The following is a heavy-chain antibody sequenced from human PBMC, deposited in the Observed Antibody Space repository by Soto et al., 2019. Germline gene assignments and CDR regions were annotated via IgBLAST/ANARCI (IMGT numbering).Heavy chain of an antibody. CDR3: ARDIWLNDYGDYPRDY. CDR2: IYCSGST. D-gene: IGHD4-17*01. J-gene: IGHJ4*02. V-gene: IGHV4-59*01. Sequence: SETLSLTCTVSGGSISSYYWSWIRQPPGKGLEWIGYIYCSGSTNYNPSLKSRVTISVDTSKNQFSLKLSSVTAADTAVYYCARDIWLNDYGDYPRDYWGQGTLVTVSS. CDR1: GGSISSYY.